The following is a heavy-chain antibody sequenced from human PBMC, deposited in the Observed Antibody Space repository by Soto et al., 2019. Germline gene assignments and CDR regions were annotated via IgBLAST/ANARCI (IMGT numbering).Heavy chain of an antibody. J-gene: IGHJ4*02. V-gene: IGHV3-11*06. Sequence: GGSLRLSCAASGFTFSDYYMSWIRQAPGKGLEWVSYISSSSSYTNYADSVKGRFTISRDNAKNSLYLQMNSLRAEDTAVYYCARAFNRAVAGTGYWGQGTLVTVSS. D-gene: IGHD6-19*01. CDR1: GFTFSDYY. CDR2: ISSSSSYT. CDR3: ARAFNRAVAGTGY.